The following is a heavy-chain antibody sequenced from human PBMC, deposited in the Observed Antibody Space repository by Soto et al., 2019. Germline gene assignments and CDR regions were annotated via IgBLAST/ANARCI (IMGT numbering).Heavy chain of an antibody. D-gene: IGHD1-26*01. CDR1: GFTFGDYA. V-gene: IGHV3-49*04. Sequence: GESLKISCTASGFTFGDYAMSWVRQAPGKGLEWVGFIRSKAYGGKTEYAASVKGRFTISSDDSKSIAYLQMNSLKTEDTAVYYCTRGGSGSYGDAFDIWGQGTMVTVSS. CDR2: IRSKAYGGKT. J-gene: IGHJ3*02. CDR3: TRGGSGSYGDAFDI.